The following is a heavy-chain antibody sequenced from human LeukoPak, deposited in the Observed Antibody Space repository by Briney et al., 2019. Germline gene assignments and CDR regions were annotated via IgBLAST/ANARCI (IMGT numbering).Heavy chain of an antibody. D-gene: IGHD3-3*01. CDR2: INPNSGGT. CDR3: ARAEYDFWSGYSPFDY. V-gene: IGHV1-2*02. Sequence: ASVKVSCKASGYTFTGYYMYWVRQAPGQGLEWMGWINPNSGGTNYAQKFQGRVTMTRDTSISTAYMELSRLRSDDTAVYYCARAEYDFWSGYSPFDYWGQGTLVTVSS. J-gene: IGHJ4*02. CDR1: GYTFTGYY.